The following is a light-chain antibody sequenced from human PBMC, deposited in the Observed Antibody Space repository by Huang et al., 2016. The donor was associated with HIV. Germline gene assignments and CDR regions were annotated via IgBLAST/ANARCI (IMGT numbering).Light chain of an antibody. V-gene: IGKV3-15*01. CDR1: QSVNNN. J-gene: IGKJ1*01. Sequence: EIVMTQSPAILSVSPGDTATLSCRASQSVNNNLAWYQEKPGQAPRLLIHGASTRATGGPVRFSGSGSGTDFTLTINSLQSEDFVVYYCQQYNNWPPGTFGQGTKVEIK. CDR2: GAS. CDR3: QQYNNWPPGT.